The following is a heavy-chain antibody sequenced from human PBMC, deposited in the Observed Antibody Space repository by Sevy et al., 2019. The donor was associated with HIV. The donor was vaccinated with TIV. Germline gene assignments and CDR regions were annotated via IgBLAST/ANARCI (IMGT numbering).Heavy chain of an antibody. D-gene: IGHD3-3*01. J-gene: IGHJ5*02. CDR2: ISAYNGNT. CDR1: GYTFTSYG. Sequence: ASVKVSCKASGYTFTSYGISWVRQAPGQGLEWMGWISAYNGNTNYAQKLQGRVTMTTDTSTSTAYMVLRSLRSDDTAVYYCARGFRLIFGVVIPTGDWFDPWGQGTLVTVSS. CDR3: ARGFRLIFGVVIPTGDWFDP. V-gene: IGHV1-18*01.